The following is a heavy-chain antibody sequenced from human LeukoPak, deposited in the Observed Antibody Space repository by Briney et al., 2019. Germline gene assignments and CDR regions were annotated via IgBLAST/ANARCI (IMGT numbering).Heavy chain of an antibody. CDR2: VSGSGGNT. CDR3: ARGRGSSRYYFDY. J-gene: IGHJ4*02. CDR1: GFTFGSYA. V-gene: IGHV3-23*01. Sequence: GGSLRLSCAASGFTFGSYATSWVRQAPGKGLEWVSAVSGSGGNTYYPDSVKGRFTISRDNSKNTLYLQMNSLRAEDTAVYYCARGRGSSRYYFDYWGQGTLVTVSS. D-gene: IGHD1-26*01.